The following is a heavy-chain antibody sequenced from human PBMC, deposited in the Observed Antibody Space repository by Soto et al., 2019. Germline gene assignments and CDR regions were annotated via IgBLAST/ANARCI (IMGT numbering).Heavy chain of an antibody. CDR3: ARERKFDFWRKGLDV. CDR2: MDPNSGST. J-gene: IGHJ6*02. Sequence: QAQLVQSGAEVKKPGASVKVSCKASGYTFTSYDINWVRQAPGQGLEWLGWMDPNSGSTGYAQNFQGRVTMTRNISITTAHMELSSLGSEDTAVYYCARERKFDFWRKGLDVWGQGTTVTVSS. CDR1: GYTFTSYD. V-gene: IGHV1-8*01. D-gene: IGHD3-3*01.